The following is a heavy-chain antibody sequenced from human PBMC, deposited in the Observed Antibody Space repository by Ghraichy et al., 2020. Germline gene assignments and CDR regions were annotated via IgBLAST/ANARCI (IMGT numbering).Heavy chain of an antibody. CDR2: ISSSTRYI. Sequence: GESLNISCVASGLMFSPNTMNWVRQAPGKGLEWVSSISSSTRYIYYADSVKGRFTISRDNAQNSLYLQMNSLTDEDTAVYYCARGSTVVRFYYYDGMDVWGQGTTVTVSS. CDR1: GLMFSPNT. CDR3: ARGSTVVRFYYYDGMDV. D-gene: IGHD4-23*01. J-gene: IGHJ6*02. V-gene: IGHV3-21*01.